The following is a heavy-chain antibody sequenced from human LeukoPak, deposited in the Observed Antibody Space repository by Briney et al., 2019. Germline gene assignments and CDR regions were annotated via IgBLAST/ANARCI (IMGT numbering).Heavy chain of an antibody. CDR3: ARGYCSSTSCYRYGMDV. Sequence: ASVKVSCRASGYTFTSYGISWVRQAPGQGLEWMGWISAYNGNTNYAQKLQGRVTMTTDTSTSTAYMELRSLRSDDTAVYHCARGYCSSTSCYRYGMDVWGQGTTVTVSS. D-gene: IGHD2-2*01. CDR2: ISAYNGNT. CDR1: GYTFTSYG. J-gene: IGHJ6*02. V-gene: IGHV1-18*01.